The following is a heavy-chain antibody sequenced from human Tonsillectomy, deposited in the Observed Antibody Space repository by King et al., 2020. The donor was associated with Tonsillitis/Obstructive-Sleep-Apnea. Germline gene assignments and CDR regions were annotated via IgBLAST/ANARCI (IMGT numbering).Heavy chain of an antibody. J-gene: IGHJ4*02. CDR1: GFTFSSYA. V-gene: IGHV3-23*04. D-gene: IGHD2-8*01. CDR3: AKDEGGLIPLVYYLFDY. CDR2: TSVSGGNT. Sequence: VQLVESGGGLVQPGGSLRLSCAASGFTFSSYAMTWVRQAPGKGLEWVAATSVSGGNTYYADSVKGRFSISRDNSKDTLYLQMNSLRADDTAVYYCAKDEGGLIPLVYYLFDYWGQGTLVTVSS.